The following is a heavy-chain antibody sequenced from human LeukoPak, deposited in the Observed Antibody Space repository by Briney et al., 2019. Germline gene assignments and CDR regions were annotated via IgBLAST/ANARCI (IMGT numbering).Heavy chain of an antibody. CDR2: LNTDGITT. J-gene: IGHJ4*02. V-gene: IGHV3-74*01. D-gene: IGHD3-22*01. Sequence: GGSLRLSCEASGFTFSDYGMHWVRQAPGKGLVWVSRLNTDGITTSFADSVKGRFSMSRDNAKNTLYLQMNSLRAEDTAVYYCIRESTYYDTTGYYTHWGQGTLVTVAS. CDR3: IRESTYYDTTGYYTH. CDR1: GFTFSDYG.